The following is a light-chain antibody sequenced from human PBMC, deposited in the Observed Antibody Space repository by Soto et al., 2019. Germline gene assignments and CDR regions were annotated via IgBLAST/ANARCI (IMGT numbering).Light chain of an antibody. V-gene: IGLV2-14*01. Sequence: QSALTQPASVSGSPGQSITISCTGTTSDVGSHNFVSWYQQLPGKAPKLLIYEVTNPPSGTSNRFSGSKSGNTASLTISGLQAEDEADYYCSSFTNSILVFGGGTKLTVL. J-gene: IGLJ3*02. CDR3: SSFTNSILV. CDR2: EVT. CDR1: TSDVGSHNF.